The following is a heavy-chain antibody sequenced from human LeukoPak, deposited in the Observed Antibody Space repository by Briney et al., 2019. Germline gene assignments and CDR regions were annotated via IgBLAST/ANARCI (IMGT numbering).Heavy chain of an antibody. Sequence: SVKVSCQASGGSFSSYAISWVRHAPRQWLGWMGRIIPIFGTANYAQKFQGRVTITTDESTSTAYVELSSLRSEDTAVYYCSSGPHYYGACYWGRGTLVTVSS. D-gene: IGHD3-10*01. V-gene: IGHV1-69*05. CDR2: IIPIFGTA. CDR1: GGSFSSYA. J-gene: IGHJ4*02. CDR3: SSGPHYYGACY.